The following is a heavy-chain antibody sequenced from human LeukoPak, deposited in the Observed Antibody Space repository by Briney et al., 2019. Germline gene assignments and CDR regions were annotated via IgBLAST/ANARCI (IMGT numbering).Heavy chain of an antibody. Sequence: SETLSLTCAVYGGSFSGYYWSWIRQPPGKGLEWIGEINHSGSTNYNPSLKSRVTISVDTSKNQFSLKLSSVTAADTAVYYCARDLGLLGSWYFDLWGRGTLVTVSS. J-gene: IGHJ2*01. V-gene: IGHV4-34*01. CDR3: ARDLGLLGSWYFDL. CDR2: INHSGST. CDR1: GGSFSGYY. D-gene: IGHD2-15*01.